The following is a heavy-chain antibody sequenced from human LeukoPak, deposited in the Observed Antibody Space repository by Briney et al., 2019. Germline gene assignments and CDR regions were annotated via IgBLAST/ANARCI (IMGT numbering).Heavy chain of an antibody. D-gene: IGHD2-15*01. CDR3: RGYCSGGSCYSYYYYNYMDV. J-gene: IGHJ6*03. CDR1: GGSISSSSYY. CDR2: IHYSGST. V-gene: IGHV4-39*07. Sequence: PSETLSRTCTVSGGSISSSSYYWGWIRQPPGKGLEWIGSIHYSGSTNYNPSLKSRVTISVDTSKNQFSLKLSSVTAADTAVYYARGYCSGGSCYSYYYYNYMDVWGKGTTVTVSS.